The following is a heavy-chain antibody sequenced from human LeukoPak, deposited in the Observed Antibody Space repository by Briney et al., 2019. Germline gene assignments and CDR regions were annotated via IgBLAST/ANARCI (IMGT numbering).Heavy chain of an antibody. CDR2: VYQSGTT. D-gene: IGHD6-19*01. V-gene: IGHV4-39*01. Sequence: PSETLSLTCTVSGGSISSSSSCPWGWLRQSPGKGLEWIGNVYQSGTTYYNPSLKSRVTISVDTSSNQLSLNLNSVTAADTAVYYCARRAVTGKHFDYWGQGTLVTVSS. CDR1: GGSISSSSSCP. CDR3: ARRAVTGKHFDY. J-gene: IGHJ4*02.